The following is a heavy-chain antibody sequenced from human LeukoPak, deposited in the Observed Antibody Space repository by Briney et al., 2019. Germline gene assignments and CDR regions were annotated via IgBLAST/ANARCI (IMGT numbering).Heavy chain of an antibody. J-gene: IGHJ4*02. Sequence: PSXTLXLTCTVSGGSISSSSYYWGWVRXPPGRGLEWVGSLYYSGNTYFNPSLKSRVTISVDTSKNQFSLKLSSVTAADTAVYYCASARAVAGQFYFDYWGQGTLVTVSS. CDR3: ASARAVAGQFYFDY. CDR2: LYYSGNT. V-gene: IGHV4-39*01. CDR1: GGSISSSSYY. D-gene: IGHD6-19*01.